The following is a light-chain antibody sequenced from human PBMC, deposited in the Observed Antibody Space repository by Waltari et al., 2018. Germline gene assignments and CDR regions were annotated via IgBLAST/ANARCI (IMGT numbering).Light chain of an antibody. J-gene: IGLJ3*02. CDR1: SGSVSTNYY. Sequence: QTVVTQEPSFSVSPGGTVTLTCGLSSGSVSTNYYPSWYQQTPGQAPRTLIYRTNTRSSGVPDRFSGSILGNKAALTITGAQADDESDYDCVLLMQSGVWVFGGGTKLTVL. CDR3: VLLMQSGVWV. CDR2: RTN. V-gene: IGLV8-61*01.